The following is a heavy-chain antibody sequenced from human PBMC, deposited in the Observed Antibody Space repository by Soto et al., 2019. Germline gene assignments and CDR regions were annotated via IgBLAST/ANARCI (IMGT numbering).Heavy chain of an antibody. V-gene: IGHV6-1*01. Sequence: SQTLSLTCAVSGDSVSRSNGAWNWIRQSPSRGLEWLGRTYYRSNWHDDYAEFVRSRIRISPDTSKNQFSLQLTSVTPDDSAVYYCAEGFALAHWGQGTLVTVSS. CDR2: TYYRSNWHD. CDR1: GDSVSRSNGA. CDR3: AEGFALAH. D-gene: IGHD3-16*01. J-gene: IGHJ4*02.